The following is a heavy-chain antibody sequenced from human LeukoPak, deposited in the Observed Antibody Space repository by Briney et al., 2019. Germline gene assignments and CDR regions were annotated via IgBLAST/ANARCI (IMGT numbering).Heavy chain of an antibody. V-gene: IGHV3-30*02. D-gene: IGHD5-18*01. CDR1: RFSFSVYA. CDR2: IRNDGSNE. CDR3: ARVDTAFMADY. J-gene: IGHJ4*02. Sequence: GGSLRLSCAASRFSFSVYAMHWVRQAQGKGLEWVAFIRNDGSNENYADSVKGRFTISRDKSKNTLYLQMNSLRAEDTAVYYCARVDTAFMADYWGQGTLVTVSS.